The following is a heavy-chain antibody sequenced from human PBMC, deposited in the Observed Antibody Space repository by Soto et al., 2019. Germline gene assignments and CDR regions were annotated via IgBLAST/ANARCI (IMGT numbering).Heavy chain of an antibody. D-gene: IGHD6-6*01. V-gene: IGHV1-3*01. Sequence: GASVKVSCKASGYTFTKYAVHWVRQDPGQRFEWMGWIDAGNGRTKYSQKFQGRVTITRDTSASTAYMELSSLRSEDTAVYYCARSSYSSSSGIGWFDPWGQGTLVTVSS. CDR3: ARSSYSSSSGIGWFDP. J-gene: IGHJ5*02. CDR2: IDAGNGRT. CDR1: GYTFTKYA.